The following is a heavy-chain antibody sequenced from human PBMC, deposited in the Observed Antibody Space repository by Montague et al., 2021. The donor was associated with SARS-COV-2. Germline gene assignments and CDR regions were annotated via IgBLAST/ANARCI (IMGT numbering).Heavy chain of an antibody. CDR1: GGSISSSSYY. J-gene: IGHJ4*02. V-gene: IGHV4-39*01. CDR3: ARSVSSSGARDN. Sequence: SETLSLTCTVSGGSISSSSYYWGWIRQPPGKGLEWIGRIYYSGSTYYNPSLKSRVTISVDTSKNQFSLKLSSVTAADTAVYYCARSVSSSGARDNWGQGILVTVS. D-gene: IGHD3-22*01. CDR2: IYYSGST.